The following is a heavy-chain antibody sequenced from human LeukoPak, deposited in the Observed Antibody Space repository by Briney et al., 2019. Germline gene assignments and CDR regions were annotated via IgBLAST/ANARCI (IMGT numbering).Heavy chain of an antibody. Sequence: PSETLSLTCTVSGDSVSSGSYYWSWIRQPPGKGLEWIGYIYYSGSTNYNPSLKSRVTISVDTSKNQFSLKLSSVTAADTAVYYCARSPGGSCSIPYFDFWGQGTLVTVSS. CDR1: GDSVSSGSYY. D-gene: IGHD2-15*01. CDR3: ARSPGGSCSIPYFDF. J-gene: IGHJ4*02. V-gene: IGHV4-61*01. CDR2: IYYSGST.